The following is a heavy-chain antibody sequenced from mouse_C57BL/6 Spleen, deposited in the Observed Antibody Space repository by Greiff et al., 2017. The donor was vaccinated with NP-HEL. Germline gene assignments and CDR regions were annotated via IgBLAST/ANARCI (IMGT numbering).Heavy chain of an antibody. D-gene: IGHD1-1*01. CDR1: GFSLTSYG. V-gene: IGHV2-2*01. CDR3: ARPLTVVVAYAMDY. J-gene: IGHJ4*01. CDR2: IWRGGST. Sequence: QVQLKESGPGLVQPSQSLSITCTVSGFSLTSYGVHWVRQSPGQGLEWLGVIWRGGSTDYNAAFISRLSISKDNSESQVFFKMNSLQADDTAIYYWARPLTVVVAYAMDYWGQGTSVTVSS.